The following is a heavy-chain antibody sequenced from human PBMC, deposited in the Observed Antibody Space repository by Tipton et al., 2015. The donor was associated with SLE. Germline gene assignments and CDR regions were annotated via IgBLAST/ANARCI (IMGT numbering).Heavy chain of an antibody. J-gene: IGHJ6*02. Sequence: SLRLSCAASGFTFSSYWMNWVRQAPGKGLEWVANIKQDGSEKYYVDSVKGRFAVSRDISKNMVYMEMSSLRAEDTAVYYCAATPGIAVAGYYYYGMDVWGQGTTVTVSS. CDR1: GFTFSSYW. CDR3: AATPGIAVAGYYYYGMDV. D-gene: IGHD6-19*01. CDR2: IKQDGSEK. V-gene: IGHV3-7*01.